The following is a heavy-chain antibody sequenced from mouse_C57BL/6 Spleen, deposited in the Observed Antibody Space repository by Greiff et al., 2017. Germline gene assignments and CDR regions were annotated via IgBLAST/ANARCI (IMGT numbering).Heavy chain of an antibody. CDR2: ISGGGGNT. CDR3: ARHGNYPSYYAMDY. V-gene: IGHV5-9*01. Sequence: EVMLVESGGGLVKPGGSLKLSCAASGFTFSSYTMSWVRQTPEKRLEWVATISGGGGNTYYPDSVKGRFTISRDNAKNTLYLQMSSLRSEDTALYYCARHGNYPSYYAMDYWGQGTSVTVSS. D-gene: IGHD2-1*01. CDR1: GFTFSSYT. J-gene: IGHJ4*01.